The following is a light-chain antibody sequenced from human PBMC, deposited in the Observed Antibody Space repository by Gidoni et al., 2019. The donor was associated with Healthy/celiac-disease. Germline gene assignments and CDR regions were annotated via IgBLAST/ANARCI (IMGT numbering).Light chain of an antibody. CDR1: QGIRND. V-gene: IGKV1-6*01. Sequence: AIQMTQPPSSLSASVGDRVTITCRASQGIRNDLGWYQQKPGKAPKLLIYAASSLQSGVPSRFSGSGSGTDFTLTISSMQPEDFATYYCLQDYNYPFTFGPGTKVDIK. J-gene: IGKJ3*01. CDR2: AAS. CDR3: LQDYNYPFT.